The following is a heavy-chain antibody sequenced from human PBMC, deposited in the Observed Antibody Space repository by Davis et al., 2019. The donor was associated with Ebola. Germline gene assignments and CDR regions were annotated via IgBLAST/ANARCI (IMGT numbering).Heavy chain of an antibody. V-gene: IGHV4-39*01. Sequence: MPSETLSLTCTVSGGSISSSSYYWGWIRQPPGKGLEWIGSIYYSGSTYYNPSLKSRVTISVDTSKNQFSLKLSSVTAADTAVYYCASITIWVYGMDVWGQGTTVTVSS. CDR3: ASITIWVYGMDV. J-gene: IGHJ6*02. D-gene: IGHD3-3*01. CDR2: IYYSGST. CDR1: GGSISSSSYY.